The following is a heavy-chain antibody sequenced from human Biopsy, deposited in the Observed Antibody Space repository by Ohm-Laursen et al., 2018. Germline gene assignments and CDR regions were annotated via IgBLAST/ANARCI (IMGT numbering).Heavy chain of an antibody. J-gene: IGHJ6*02. CDR3: ARDSGILNYGNFKYYHYYGMDV. V-gene: IGHV4-59*02. D-gene: IGHD4-11*01. CDR2: IYYSVVT. CDR1: GDSVTKYY. Sequence: SETLSLTCTVSGDSVTKYYWSWIRQPPGKGLEWIGHIYYSVVTNYNPSLQSRVSISVDTSRNQVSLTLSSVTAADTAVYYCARDSGILNYGNFKYYHYYGMDVWGQGTKVTVSS.